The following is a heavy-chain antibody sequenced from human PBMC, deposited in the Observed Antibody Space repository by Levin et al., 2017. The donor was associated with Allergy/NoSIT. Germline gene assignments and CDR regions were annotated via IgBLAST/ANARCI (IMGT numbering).Heavy chain of an antibody. J-gene: IGHJ4*02. CDR3: AKGRVPYQ. CDR2: IYYTGST. Sequence: PSETLSLTCTVSGGSMSGYYWSWNRQPPGKGQERVGSIYYTGSTNYNPALKSRITISLDTSKNQFSLKLSSVTAADTAVYYCAKGRVPYQWGQGTLVTVSS. CDR1: GGSMSGYY. D-gene: IGHD2-2*01. V-gene: IGHV4-59*01.